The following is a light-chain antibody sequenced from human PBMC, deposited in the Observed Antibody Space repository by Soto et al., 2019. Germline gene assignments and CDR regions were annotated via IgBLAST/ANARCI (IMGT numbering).Light chain of an antibody. Sequence: QPVLTQSPSGSASLGASVKLTCTLSSGHSSYAIAWHQQQPENGPRYLMKLDSDGSHTKGDAIPDRFSGSSSGAERYLTISSLQSEDEADYYCPTWGTGIHVVFVGGTKLTVL. V-gene: IGLV4-69*01. CDR2: LDSDGSH. CDR3: PTWGTGIHVV. CDR1: SGHSSYA. J-gene: IGLJ2*01.